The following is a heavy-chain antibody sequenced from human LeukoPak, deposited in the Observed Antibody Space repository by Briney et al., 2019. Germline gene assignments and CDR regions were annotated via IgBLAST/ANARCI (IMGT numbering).Heavy chain of an antibody. D-gene: IGHD4-4*01. J-gene: IGHJ6*01. V-gene: IGHV3-66*01. CDR1: GFTVSSNY. CDR3: ARDRFTVTTRSWYHYYGMDV. CDR2: IYSGGST. Sequence: GGSLRLSCAASGFTVSSNYMSWVRQAPGKGLEWVSVIYSGGSTYYADSVKGRFTISRDNSKNTLYLQMNSLRAEDTAVYYCARDRFTVTTRSWYHYYGMDVWGQGTTVTVSS.